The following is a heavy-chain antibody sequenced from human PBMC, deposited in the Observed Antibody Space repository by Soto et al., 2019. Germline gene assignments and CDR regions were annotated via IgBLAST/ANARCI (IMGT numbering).Heavy chain of an antibody. J-gene: IGHJ6*02. D-gene: IGHD3-10*01. V-gene: IGHV5-10-1*01. CDR1: GYSFTSYW. Sequence: GESLKISCKGSGYSFTSYWISWVRQMPGKGLEWMGRIDPSDSYTNYSPSFQGHVTISADKSISTAYLQWSSLKASDTAMYYCARHTLSLYGSGSYYTVGYYYYGMDVWGQGTTVTVSS. CDR3: ARHTLSLYGSGSYYTVGYYYYGMDV. CDR2: IDPSDSYT.